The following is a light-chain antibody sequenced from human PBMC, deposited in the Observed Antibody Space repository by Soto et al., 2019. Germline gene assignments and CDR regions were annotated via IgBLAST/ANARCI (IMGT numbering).Light chain of an antibody. Sequence: DIQMTQSPSSLSASVGDRVTITCRASQNVNSNVNWYQHKPGKAPTLLIYGASSLQSGVPSRFSGGGSGRDFTLTISSLQPEDFAAYYCQQSYGTWITFGLGTRLEIK. V-gene: IGKV1-39*01. CDR3: QQSYGTWIT. J-gene: IGKJ5*01. CDR2: GAS. CDR1: QNVNSN.